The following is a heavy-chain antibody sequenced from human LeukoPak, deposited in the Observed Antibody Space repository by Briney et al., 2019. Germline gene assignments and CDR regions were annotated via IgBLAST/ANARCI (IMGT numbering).Heavy chain of an antibody. CDR2: ISPDGSAT. CDR3: VRSIDY. CDR1: GFTFRDYW. J-gene: IGHJ4*02. V-gene: IGHV3-7*01. Sequence: GGALRLSCVASGFTFRDYWMAWVRQAPGKGLDWAANISPDGSATFYVDSVKGRFTISRDNTKNSLYLQMNNVGVEDTAVYYCVRSIDYWGQGTLVTVSS.